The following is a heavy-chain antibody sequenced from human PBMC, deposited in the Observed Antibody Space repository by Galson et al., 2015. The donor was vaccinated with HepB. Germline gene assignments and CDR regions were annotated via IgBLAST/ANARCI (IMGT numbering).Heavy chain of an antibody. CDR2: ISYDGSNK. J-gene: IGHJ4*02. D-gene: IGHD6-19*01. V-gene: IGHV3-30*04. CDR1: GFTFSSYA. CDR3: ARDLWPIAVAGTRGAPGY. Sequence: SLRLSCAASGFTFSSYAMHWVRQAPGKGLEWVAVISYDGSNKYYADSVKGRFTISRDNSKNTLYLQMNSLRAEDTAVYYCARDLWPIAVAGTRGAPGYWGQGTLVTVSS.